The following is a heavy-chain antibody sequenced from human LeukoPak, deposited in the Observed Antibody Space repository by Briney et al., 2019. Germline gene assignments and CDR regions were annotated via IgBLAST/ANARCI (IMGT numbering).Heavy chain of an antibody. J-gene: IGHJ6*03. CDR3: ARRYYYDSSGYSYMDV. D-gene: IGHD3-22*01. CDR1: GYSFTSYW. V-gene: IGHV5-51*01. Sequence: GESLKISCKGSGYSFTSYWIGWVRQMPGKGLEWMGIIYPGDSDTRYSPSFQGQVTFSDDKSISTAYLQWSSLKASDTAMYYCARRYYYDSSGYSYMDVWGKGTTVTVSS. CDR2: IYPGDSDT.